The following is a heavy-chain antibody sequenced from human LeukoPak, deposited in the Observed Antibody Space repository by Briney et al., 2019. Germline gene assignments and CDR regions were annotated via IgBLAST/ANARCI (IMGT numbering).Heavy chain of an antibody. Sequence: GGSLRLSCAASGFTFSSYWMHWVRQAPGKGLVWVSRIKTDGSSTSYADSVKGRFTISRDNAKNTLYLQMNSLRAEDTAIYYCXXXQYYGSGSYAIDYWGQGTLVTVSS. CDR2: IKTDGSST. V-gene: IGHV3-74*01. CDR1: GFTFSSYW. J-gene: IGHJ4*02. D-gene: IGHD3-10*01. CDR3: XXXQYYGSGSYAIDY.